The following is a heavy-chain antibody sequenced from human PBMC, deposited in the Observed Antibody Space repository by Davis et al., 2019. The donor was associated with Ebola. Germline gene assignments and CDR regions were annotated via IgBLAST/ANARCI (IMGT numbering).Heavy chain of an antibody. J-gene: IGHJ3*02. Sequence: PGGSLRLSCAASGFNFSSYWMHWVRQAPGKGLVWVSGISWNSGSIGYADSVKGRFTISRDNAKNSLYLQMNSLRAEDTALYYCARSRARDAFDIWGQGTMVTVSS. CDR1: GFNFSSYW. V-gene: IGHV3-9*01. CDR2: ISWNSGSI. CDR3: ARSRARDAFDI.